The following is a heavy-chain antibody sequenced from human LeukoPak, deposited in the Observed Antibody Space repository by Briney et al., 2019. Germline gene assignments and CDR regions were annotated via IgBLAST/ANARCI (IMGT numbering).Heavy chain of an antibody. CDR2: IKEDGSEK. D-gene: IGHD4-17*01. CDR1: GFTLSTYW. Sequence: GGSLRLSCAASGFTLSTYWMSWVRQAPGKGLEWVADIKEDGSEKYYVDSVKGRFTISRDNAKNSLYLQMKSLRAEDTAVYYCAREWTSVTTASFDHWGQGTLVTVSS. CDR3: AREWTSVTTASFDH. J-gene: IGHJ4*02. V-gene: IGHV3-7*01.